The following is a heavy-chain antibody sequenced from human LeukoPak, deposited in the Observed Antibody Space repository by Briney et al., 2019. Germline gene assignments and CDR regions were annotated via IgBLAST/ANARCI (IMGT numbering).Heavy chain of an antibody. Sequence: GASVKVSCKASGYTFTGYYMHWVRQAPGQGLEWMGWINPNSGGTNYAQKFQGRVTMTWDTSISTAYMELSRLRSDDTAVYYCARGPSVLDSSGYYNWFDPWGQGTLVTVSS. D-gene: IGHD3-22*01. V-gene: IGHV1-2*02. CDR3: ARGPSVLDSSGYYNWFDP. CDR1: GYTFTGYY. J-gene: IGHJ5*02. CDR2: INPNSGGT.